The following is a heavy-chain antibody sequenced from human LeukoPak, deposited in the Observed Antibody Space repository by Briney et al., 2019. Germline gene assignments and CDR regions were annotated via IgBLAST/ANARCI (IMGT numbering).Heavy chain of an antibody. Sequence: GASVKVSCKASGYTFSSYNMHWVRQAPGQGLGWMGVIDPSGGSTSYPQKFQGGVTMTRDMSTSTVYMELSSLRSEDTAVYYCTRAVEMATNFFDYWGQGTLVTVSS. CDR3: TRAVEMATNFFDY. J-gene: IGHJ4*02. CDR2: IDPSGGST. D-gene: IGHD5-24*01. V-gene: IGHV1-46*01. CDR1: GYTFSSYN.